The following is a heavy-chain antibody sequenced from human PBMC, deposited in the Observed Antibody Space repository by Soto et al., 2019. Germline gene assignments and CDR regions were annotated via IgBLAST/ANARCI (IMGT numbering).Heavy chain of an antibody. V-gene: IGHV3-23*01. CDR3: AKTLVWYYFDY. J-gene: IGHJ4*02. CDR1: GFNFRDFG. Sequence: GGSLRLSCAASGFNFRDFGMHWVRQAPGKGLEWVSAISGSGGSTYYADSVKGRFTISRDNSKNTLYLQMNSLRAEDTAVYYCAKTLVWYYFDYWGQGTLVTVSS. CDR2: ISGSGGST. D-gene: IGHD3-10*01.